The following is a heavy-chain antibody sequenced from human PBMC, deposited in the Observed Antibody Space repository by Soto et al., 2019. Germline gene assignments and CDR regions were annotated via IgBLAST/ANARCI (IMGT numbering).Heavy chain of an antibody. J-gene: IGHJ4*02. V-gene: IGHV1-69*18. D-gene: IGHD6-19*01. CDR2: IVPIFETL. CDR1: GATFSGYA. CDR3: VVMGNVAVSNPRSFDY. Sequence: QVQLVQSGAEVKKPGSSVKVSCKASGATFSGYAINWVRQAPGQGLEWLGRIVPIFETLNYAERFQGRVAITADEYTTTVYMELTNLTHEDTAVYYCVVMGNVAVSNPRSFDYWGQRTQVTVSS.